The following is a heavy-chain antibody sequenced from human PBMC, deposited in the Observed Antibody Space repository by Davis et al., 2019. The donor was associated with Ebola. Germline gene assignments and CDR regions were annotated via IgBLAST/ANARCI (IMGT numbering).Heavy chain of an antibody. CDR1: GFTFSSYA. CDR2: ISYDGSNK. D-gene: IGHD3-16*01. V-gene: IGHV3-30*04. CDR3: AKGGRSPLHQIDY. J-gene: IGHJ4*02. Sequence: GGSLRLSCAASGFTFSSYAMHWVRQAPGKGLEWVAVISYDGSNKYYADSVKGRFTISRDKSKNTMYLQMNSLRDEDTAVYYCAKGGRSPLHQIDYWGQGTLVTVSS.